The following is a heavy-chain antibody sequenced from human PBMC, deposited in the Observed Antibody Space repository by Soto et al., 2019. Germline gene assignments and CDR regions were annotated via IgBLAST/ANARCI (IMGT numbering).Heavy chain of an antibody. CDR2: IYYRGST. CDR3: ASQLRFLEDY. Sequence: QLQLQESGPGLVKPSETLSLTCTVSGGSISSSSYYWGWIRQPPGKGLEWIGSIYYRGSTYYNPSLKSRVPISVDTSKNQFSLKLSSVTAADTAVYYCASQLRFLEDYWGQGTLVTVSS. V-gene: IGHV4-39*01. D-gene: IGHD3-3*01. J-gene: IGHJ4*02. CDR1: GGSISSSSYY.